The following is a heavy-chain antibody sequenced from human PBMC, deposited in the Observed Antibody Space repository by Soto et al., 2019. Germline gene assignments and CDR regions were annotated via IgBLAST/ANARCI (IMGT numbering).Heavy chain of an antibody. J-gene: IGHJ3*02. D-gene: IGHD3-22*01. CDR3: ARDPGASGYYDAFDT. CDR1: GGSISSGDYY. V-gene: IGHV4-30-4*01. CDR2: IYYSGST. Sequence: QVQLQESGPGLVKPSQTLSLTCTVSGGSISSGDYYWSWIRQPPGKGLEWIGYIYYSGSTYYNPSLKSRVIISVETSKNQFSLKLSSVTAADTAVYYCARDPGASGYYDAFDTWGQGTMVTVSS.